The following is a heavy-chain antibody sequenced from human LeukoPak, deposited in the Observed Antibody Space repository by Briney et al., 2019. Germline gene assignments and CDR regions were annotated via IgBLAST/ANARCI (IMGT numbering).Heavy chain of an antibody. CDR2: IYYSGST. CDR3: AREENGWNGSDDAFDI. CDR1: GGSVSSGSYY. D-gene: IGHD1-1*01. Sequence: SETLSLTCTVSGGSVSSGSYYWSWIRQPPGKGLEWIGYIYYSGSTNYNPSLKSRVTISVDTSKNQFSLKLSSVTAADTGVYYCAREENGWNGSDDAFDIWGQGTMVTVSS. J-gene: IGHJ3*02. V-gene: IGHV4-61*01.